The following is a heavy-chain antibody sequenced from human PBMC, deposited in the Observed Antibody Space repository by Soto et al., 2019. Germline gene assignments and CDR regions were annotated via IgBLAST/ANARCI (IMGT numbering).Heavy chain of an antibody. V-gene: IGHV4-34*01. CDR2: INHSGST. CDR3: ATLDSYGPRWHYFDY. CDR1: GGSFSGYY. J-gene: IGHJ4*02. Sequence: SETLSLTCAVYGGSFSGYYWSWIRQPPGKGLEWIGEINHSGSTNYNPSLKSRVTISVDTSKNQFSLKLSSVTAADTAVYYCATLDSYGPRWHYFDYWGQGTLVTVSS. D-gene: IGHD5-18*01.